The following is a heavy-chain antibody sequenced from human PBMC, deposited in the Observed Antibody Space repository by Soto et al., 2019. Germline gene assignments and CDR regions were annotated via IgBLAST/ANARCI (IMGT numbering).Heavy chain of an antibody. Sequence: GGSLRLSCAASGITVSSSYMSWVRQAPGKGLEWVSVIYSGGATHYADSVKGRFTISRDNSRNTLYLQMNSLRAEDTALYYCARGYDSSGLDYWGQGTLVTVSS. V-gene: IGHV3-53*01. CDR3: ARGYDSSGLDY. CDR2: IYSGGAT. J-gene: IGHJ4*02. D-gene: IGHD3-22*01. CDR1: GITVSSSY.